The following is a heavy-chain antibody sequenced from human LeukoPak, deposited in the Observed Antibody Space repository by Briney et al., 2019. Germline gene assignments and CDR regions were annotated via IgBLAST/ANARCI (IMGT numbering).Heavy chain of an antibody. Sequence: SETLSLTCTVSGGSISSYYWSWIRQPPGKGLEWIGYIYYSGSTNYNPSLKSRLTISVDTSKNQFSLKLSSVTAADTAVYYCARADSSSWCAEWFDPWGQGTLVTVSS. CDR2: IYYSGST. J-gene: IGHJ5*02. V-gene: IGHV4-59*01. D-gene: IGHD6-13*01. CDR1: GGSISSYY. CDR3: ARADSSSWCAEWFDP.